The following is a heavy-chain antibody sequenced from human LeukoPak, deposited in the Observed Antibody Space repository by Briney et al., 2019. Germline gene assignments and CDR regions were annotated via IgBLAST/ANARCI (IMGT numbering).Heavy chain of an antibody. Sequence: ASVKVSCKASGYTFTSYYMHWVRQALGQGLEWMGIINPSGGSTSYAQKFQGRVTMTRDMSTSTVYMELSSLRSEDTAVYYCARRYGTVGATCDSGRLDYWGQGTLVTVSS. J-gene: IGHJ4*02. D-gene: IGHD1-26*01. CDR2: INPSGGST. V-gene: IGHV1-46*01. CDR3: ARRYGTVGATCDSGRLDY. CDR1: GYTFTSYY.